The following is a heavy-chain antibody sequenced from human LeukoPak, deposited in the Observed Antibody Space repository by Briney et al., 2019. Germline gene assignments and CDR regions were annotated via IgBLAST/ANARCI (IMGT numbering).Heavy chain of an antibody. Sequence: GGSLRLSCAASGFTFTTSGMNWVRQAPGKGLEWVSSISGSDSGGKTFYADSVKGRFTISRDNSKNTVYMQMNSLRAEDTALYFCSKMSAFDIWGQGTMVTVSS. CDR1: GFTFTTSG. J-gene: IGHJ3*02. CDR2: ISGSDSGGKT. V-gene: IGHV3-23*01. CDR3: SKMSAFDI.